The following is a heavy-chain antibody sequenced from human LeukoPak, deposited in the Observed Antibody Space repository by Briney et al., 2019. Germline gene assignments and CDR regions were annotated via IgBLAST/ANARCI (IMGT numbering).Heavy chain of an antibody. D-gene: IGHD1-26*01. Sequence: PSETLSLTCTVSGGSISSGDYYWSWIRQPPGKGLEWIGYIYYSGSTYYNPSLKSRVTISVDTSKNQFSLKLSSVTAADTAVYYCARSYSGSSLFDYWGQGTLVTVSS. J-gene: IGHJ4*02. CDR3: ARSYSGSSLFDY. CDR1: GGSISSGDYY. CDR2: IYYSGST. V-gene: IGHV4-30-4*01.